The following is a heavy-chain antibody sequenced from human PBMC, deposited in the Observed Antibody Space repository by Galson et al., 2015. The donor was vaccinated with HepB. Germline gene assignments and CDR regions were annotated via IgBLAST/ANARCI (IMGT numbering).Heavy chain of an antibody. Sequence: QSGAEVKKPGESLKISCKGSGYSFATQWISWVRQMPGKGLEWMGRIDPSDSYTNYSPSFQGHVTISADKSISTAYLQWSSLKASDTAMYYCARHEELGYDSSGYYYFSLQRYYYYYMDVWGKGTTVTVSS. D-gene: IGHD3-22*01. CDR2: IDPSDSYT. CDR1: GYSFATQW. CDR3: ARHEELGYDSSGYYYFSLQRYYYYYMDV. V-gene: IGHV5-10-1*01. J-gene: IGHJ6*03.